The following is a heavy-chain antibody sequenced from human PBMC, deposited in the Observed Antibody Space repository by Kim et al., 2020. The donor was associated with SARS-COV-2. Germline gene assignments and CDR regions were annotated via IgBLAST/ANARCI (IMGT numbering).Heavy chain of an antibody. J-gene: IGHJ5*02. Sequence: ASVKVSCKASGYTFTSYGISWVRQAPGQGLEWMGWISAYNGNTNYAQKLQGRVTMTTDTSTSTAYMELRSLRSDDTAVYYCARDYYDSSEPNWFDPWGQGTLVTVSS. CDR2: ISAYNGNT. CDR3: ARDYYDSSEPNWFDP. D-gene: IGHD3-22*01. CDR1: GYTFTSYG. V-gene: IGHV1-18*01.